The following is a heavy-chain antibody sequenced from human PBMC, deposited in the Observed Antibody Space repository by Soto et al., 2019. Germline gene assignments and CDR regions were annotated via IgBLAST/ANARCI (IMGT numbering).Heavy chain of an antibody. V-gene: IGHV4-34*01. Sequence: SETLSLTCAVYGGSFHGYDSNWIRHPPGEGLEWSGESNDSGSANYNPTFKSRGFISVDMSKNQRSLHLTSVSAADTALYYCAKGPYTGYCGSATFYAIDTWGQGTLVTVSS. CDR3: AKGPYTGYCGSATFYAIDT. J-gene: IGHJ5*02. D-gene: IGHD3-10*01. CDR1: GGSFHGYD. CDR2: SNDSGSA.